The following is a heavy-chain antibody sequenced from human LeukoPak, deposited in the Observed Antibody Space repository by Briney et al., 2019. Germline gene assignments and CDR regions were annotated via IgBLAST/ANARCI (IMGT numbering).Heavy chain of an antibody. V-gene: IGHV3-9*01. D-gene: IGHD2-2*01. CDR3: AKDSRRVVPAAKGTYFDY. J-gene: IGHJ4*02. CDR2: ISWNSGSI. Sequence: GGSLRLSCAASGFTFDDYAMHWVRQAPGRGLEWVSGISWNSGSIGYADSVKGRFTISRDNAKNSLYLQMNSLRAEDTALYYCAKDSRRVVPAAKGTYFDYWGQGTLVTVSS. CDR1: GFTFDDYA.